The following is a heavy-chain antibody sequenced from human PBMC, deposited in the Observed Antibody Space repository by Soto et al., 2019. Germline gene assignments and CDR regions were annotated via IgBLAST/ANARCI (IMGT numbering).Heavy chain of an antibody. CDR3: SREGNSSWEWLAP. D-gene: IGHD1-26*01. Sequence: QVQLQESGPGLVEPSQTLSLVCCVSGNPLSYGGYYWSCVRQSPGKAVEWIAFVYHTGATYYHPSLASRVTMAVDMSKNEFSLKLTSVTAAATATYYCSREGNSSWEWLAPWGQGILVTVSS. J-gene: IGHJ5*02. V-gene: IGHV4-31*03. CDR2: VYHTGAT. CDR1: GNPLSYGGYY.